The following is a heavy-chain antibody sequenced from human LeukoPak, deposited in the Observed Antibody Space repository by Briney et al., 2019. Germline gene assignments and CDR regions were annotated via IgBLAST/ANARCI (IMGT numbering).Heavy chain of an antibody. CDR1: GYTFTGYY. V-gene: IGHV1-2*02. J-gene: IGHJ4*02. CDR2: INPNSGGT. Sequence: AASVSVSCKASGYTFTGYYMHWVRQAPGQGLEWMGWINPNSGGTNYAQKFQGRVTMTRDTSISTAYMELSRLRSDDTAVYYCASDYYDSSGYYSWGQGTLVTVSS. D-gene: IGHD3-22*01. CDR3: ASDYYDSSGYYS.